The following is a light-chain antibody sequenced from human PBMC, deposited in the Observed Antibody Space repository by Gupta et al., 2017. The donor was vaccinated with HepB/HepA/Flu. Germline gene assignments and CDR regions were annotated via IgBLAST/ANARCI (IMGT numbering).Light chain of an antibody. Sequence: QSVLTQPPSAAGTPGQRVTISCSGSSSNIGSNYVYWYQRLPGTAPKLLIYRNNQRPSGVPDRFSGSKSGTSASLAISGLRSGDEADYYCATWDDSLSGYVFGNGTNVTVL. J-gene: IGLJ1*01. CDR2: RNN. V-gene: IGLV1-47*01. CDR1: SSNIGSNY. CDR3: ATWDDSLSGYV.